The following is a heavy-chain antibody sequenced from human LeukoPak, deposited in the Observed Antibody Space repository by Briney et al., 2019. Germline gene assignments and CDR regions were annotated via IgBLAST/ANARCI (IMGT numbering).Heavy chain of an antibody. CDR1: GGSISSGGYY. V-gene: IGHV4-31*03. J-gene: IGHJ4*02. D-gene: IGHD3-16*02. CDR3: ARGLNRNYVWGSYRYTYFDY. CDR2: IYYSGST. Sequence: SQTLSLTCTVSGGSISSGGYYWSWIRQHPGKGLEWIGYIYYSGSTYYNPSLKSRVTISADTSKNQFSLKLSSVTAADTAVYYCARGLNRNYVWGSYRYTYFDYWGQGTLVTVSS.